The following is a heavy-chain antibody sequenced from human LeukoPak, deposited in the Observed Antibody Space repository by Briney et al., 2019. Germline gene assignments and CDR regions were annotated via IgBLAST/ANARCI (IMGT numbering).Heavy chain of an antibody. CDR1: GYSFTNYW. V-gene: IGHV5-51*01. CDR2: IYPGDSDT. CDR3: ARSKVTYYDILTGPPHFGY. D-gene: IGHD3-9*01. J-gene: IGHJ4*02. Sequence: GESLKISCKGSGYSFTNYWIGWVRQMPGKGLEWMGIIYPGDSDTRYSPSFQGQVTISADKSISTAYLQWSSLKASDTAMYYCARSKVTYYDILTGPPHFGYWGQGTLVTVSS.